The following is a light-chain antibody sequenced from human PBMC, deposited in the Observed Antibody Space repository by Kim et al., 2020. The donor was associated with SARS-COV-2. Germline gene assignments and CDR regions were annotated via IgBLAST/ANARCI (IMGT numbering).Light chain of an antibody. CDR1: QSVSSK. Sequence: SQGETATRSCRASQSVSSKVAWYQQNPGQAPRLLIYDASTRATGIPARFSGSGSGTDFTLTISSLQSEDLAVYHCQQYDDWPPWTFGQGTKVDIK. J-gene: IGKJ1*01. V-gene: IGKV3-15*01. CDR3: QQYDDWPPWT. CDR2: DAS.